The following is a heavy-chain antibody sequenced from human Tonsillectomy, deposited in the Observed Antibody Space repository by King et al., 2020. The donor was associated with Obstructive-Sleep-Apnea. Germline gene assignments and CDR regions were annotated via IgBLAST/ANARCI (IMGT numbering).Heavy chain of an antibody. J-gene: IGHJ1*01. Sequence: VQLVESGGGLVQPGGSLRLSCAASGVTFSSYAMSWVCQAPGKCLEWGSAISGSGGSTYYADSVKGRFTISRDNSKNTLYLQMNSLRAEDTAVYYCAKTPYCGGDCYGYFQHWGQGTLVTVSS. V-gene: IGHV3-23*04. CDR1: GVTFSSYA. CDR3: AKTPYCGGDCYGYFQH. D-gene: IGHD2-21*02. CDR2: ISGSGGST.